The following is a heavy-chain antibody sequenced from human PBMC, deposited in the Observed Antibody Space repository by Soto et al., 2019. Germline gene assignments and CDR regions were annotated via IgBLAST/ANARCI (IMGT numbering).Heavy chain of an antibody. CDR2: ISSYSGDT. Sequence: QVQLVQSGAEVKKPGASVKVSCKTSGYTFTSYGISWVRQAPGQGLEWMGWISSYSGDTVYAQKLQGRVTVTTDTSTSTAYRELRSLRSDDTAVYYCARLNCASEDYWGQGTLVPVSS. V-gene: IGHV1-18*04. D-gene: IGHD3-10*01. CDR1: GYTFTSYG. J-gene: IGHJ4*02. CDR3: ARLNCASEDY.